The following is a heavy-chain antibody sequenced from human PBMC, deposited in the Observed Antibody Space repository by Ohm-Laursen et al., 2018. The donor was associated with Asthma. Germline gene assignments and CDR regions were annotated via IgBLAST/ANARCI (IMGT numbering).Heavy chain of an antibody. CDR2: IRSKAYGGTT. D-gene: IGHD5-18*01. Sequence: SLRLSCAASGFTLGDYAMSWFRQAPGKGLEWVGFIRSKAYGGTTEYAASVKGRFTISRDDSKSIAYLQMNSLKTEDTAVYYCTRGELWSDYWGQGTLVTVSS. CDR3: TRGELWSDY. J-gene: IGHJ4*02. CDR1: GFTLGDYA. V-gene: IGHV3-49*03.